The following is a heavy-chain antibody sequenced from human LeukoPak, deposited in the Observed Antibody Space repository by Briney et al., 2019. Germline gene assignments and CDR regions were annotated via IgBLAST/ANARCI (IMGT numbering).Heavy chain of an antibody. CDR2: ISSSSSYI. D-gene: IGHD4-17*01. Sequence: PGGSLRLSCAASGFTFSSYSMNWVRQAPGKGLGWVSSISSSSSYIYYADSVKGRFTISRDNAKNSLYLQMNSLRAEDTAVYYCASHRRGDQGLDYWGQGTLVTVSS. CDR1: GFTFSSYS. V-gene: IGHV3-21*01. CDR3: ASHRRGDQGLDY. J-gene: IGHJ4*02.